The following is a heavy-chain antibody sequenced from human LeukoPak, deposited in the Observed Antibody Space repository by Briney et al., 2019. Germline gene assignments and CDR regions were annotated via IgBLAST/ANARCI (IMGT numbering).Heavy chain of an antibody. Sequence: GESLKISCKGSGYRFTSYWIGWVRQMPGKGLEWMGIIHPGDSDTRYRPTFQGQVTISADKSISAAYLQWSSLKASDTAMYYCARLDSSGYYPFDDWGQGTLVTVSS. V-gene: IGHV5-51*01. CDR2: IHPGDSDT. CDR1: GYRFTSYW. D-gene: IGHD3-22*01. CDR3: ARLDSSGYYPFDD. J-gene: IGHJ4*02.